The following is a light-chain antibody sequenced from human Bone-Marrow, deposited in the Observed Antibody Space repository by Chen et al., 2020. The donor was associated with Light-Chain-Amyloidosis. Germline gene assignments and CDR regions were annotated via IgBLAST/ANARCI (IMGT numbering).Light chain of an antibody. CDR1: SSDVGGDNH. CDR3: SSYTITDTRV. J-gene: IGLJ1*01. CDR2: EVT. Sequence: QSALTQPASVSGSPGQSITISCTGTSSDVGGDNHVSWYQHHPDKAPKLMIYEVTNRPSWVPDRFSGSKSDGTATLSMAGRQTEDEADYFCSSYTITDTRVFGSGTRVTV. V-gene: IGLV2-14*01.